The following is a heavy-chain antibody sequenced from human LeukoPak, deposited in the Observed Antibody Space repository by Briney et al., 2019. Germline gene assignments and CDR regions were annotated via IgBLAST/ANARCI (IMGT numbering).Heavy chain of an antibody. Sequence: SETLSLTCTVSGGSINRYYWSWIRQPPGKGLEWIGYMSYSGTTDYNPSLKSRVTMSVDTSKNQFSLKLSSVTAADTAVYYCARHGGVGVIPDFDYWGPGTLVTVSS. CDR2: MSYSGTT. CDR3: ARHGGVGVIPDFDY. J-gene: IGHJ4*02. D-gene: IGHD2-8*02. V-gene: IGHV4-59*08. CDR1: GGSINRYY.